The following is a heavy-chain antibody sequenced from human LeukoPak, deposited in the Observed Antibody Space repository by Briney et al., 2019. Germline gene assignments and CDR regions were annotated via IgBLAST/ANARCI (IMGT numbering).Heavy chain of an antibody. V-gene: IGHV1-3*01. J-gene: IGHJ6*02. Sequence: GASVKFSCKASGYTFTNYTMHWVRQAPGQRLEWMGWFNAGNGNRKYLQKFQGRLTITSDTSASTAYMDLSSLRSEDTAVYYCASSGDYYYGMDVWGQGTTVTVSS. D-gene: IGHD3-10*01. CDR1: GYTFTNYT. CDR2: FNAGNGNR. CDR3: ASSGDYYYGMDV.